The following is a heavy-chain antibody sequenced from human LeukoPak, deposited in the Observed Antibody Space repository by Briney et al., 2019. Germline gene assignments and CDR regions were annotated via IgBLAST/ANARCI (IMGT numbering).Heavy chain of an antibody. Sequence: SETLSLTCAVYGGSFSGYYWSWIRQPPGKGLEWIGEINHSGSTNYNPSLKSRVTISVDTSKNQFSLKLSSVTAADTAVYYCARVTTIGYYYYYYYMDVWGKGTTVTVSS. D-gene: IGHD4-11*01. CDR2: INHSGST. CDR3: ARVTTIGYYYYYYYMDV. J-gene: IGHJ6*03. V-gene: IGHV4-34*01. CDR1: GGSFSGYY.